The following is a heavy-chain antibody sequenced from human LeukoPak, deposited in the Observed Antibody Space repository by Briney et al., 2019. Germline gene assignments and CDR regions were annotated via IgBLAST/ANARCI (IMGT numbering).Heavy chain of an antibody. CDR1: GYTFATYG. J-gene: IGHJ4*02. D-gene: IGHD6-13*01. CDR3: AKVAGDRMDY. V-gene: IGHV1-18*01. CDR2: ISANTGKT. Sequence: ASVKVSCKASGYTFATYGFCWVRQAPGHGLEWMGWISANTGKTDYAQKFQGRVTMTTDTSTSTAYMELRSLRSDDTAVYYCAKVAGDRMDYWGQGTLLTVSS.